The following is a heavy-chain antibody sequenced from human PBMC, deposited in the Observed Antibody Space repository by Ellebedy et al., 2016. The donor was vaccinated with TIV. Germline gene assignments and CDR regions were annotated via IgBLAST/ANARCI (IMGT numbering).Heavy chain of an antibody. J-gene: IGHJ4*02. CDR2: IRTDGSST. V-gene: IGHV3-74*01. CDR3: ARDLRITARDYYLDY. D-gene: IGHD6-6*01. Sequence: HTGGSLRLXXAASGFIFSSYWMHWVRQAPGKGLVWVSRIRTDGSSTNYADSVQGRFTISRDNARNTLYLQMNRLRADDTAFYYCARDLRITARDYYLDYWGQGTLVTVSS. CDR1: GFIFSSYW.